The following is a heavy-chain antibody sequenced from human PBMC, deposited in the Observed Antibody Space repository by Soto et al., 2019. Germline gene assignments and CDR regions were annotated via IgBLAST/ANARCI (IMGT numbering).Heavy chain of an antibody. D-gene: IGHD3-10*01. CDR2: IYYSGST. CDR1: GGSISSYY. CDR3: TTQGFGGLHGLVDV. V-gene: IGHV4-59*08. J-gene: IGHJ6*02. Sequence: SETLSLTCTVSGGSISSYYWSWIRQPPGKGLEWIGYIYYSGSTNYNPSLKSRVTISVDTSKNQFSLKLSSVTAADTAVYYCTTQGFGGLHGLVDVWGQGTTVTVSS.